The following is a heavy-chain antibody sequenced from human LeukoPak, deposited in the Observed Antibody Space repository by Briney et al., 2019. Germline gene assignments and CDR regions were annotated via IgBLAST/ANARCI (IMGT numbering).Heavy chain of an antibody. D-gene: IGHD5-24*01. CDR2: INPSGGST. J-gene: IGHJ4*02. CDR1: GYTFTNYY. CDR3: ARGGKGNADGYNQALNY. V-gene: IGHV1-46*01. Sequence: ASVKVSCKASGYTFTNYYIHWVRQAPGQGLEWMGIINPSGGSTTYAQKFQGRVTMTRDTSTSTVYMELSSLRSEDTAVYYCARGGKGNADGYNQALNYWGRGTLVTVSS.